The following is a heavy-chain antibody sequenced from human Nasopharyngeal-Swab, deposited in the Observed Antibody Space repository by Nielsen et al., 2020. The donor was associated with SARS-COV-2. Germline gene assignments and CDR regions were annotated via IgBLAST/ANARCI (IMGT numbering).Heavy chain of an antibody. Sequence: WVGQAPGQGLEWMGWRNPNSGNTGYAQKVQGRVTMTRNTSISTAYMELSSLRSEDTAVYYCARRVPPFSSSWYQRYYYYYMDVWGKGTTVTVSS. D-gene: IGHD6-13*01. CDR3: ARRVPPFSSSWYQRYYYYYMDV. J-gene: IGHJ6*03. CDR2: RNPNSGNT. V-gene: IGHV1-8*01.